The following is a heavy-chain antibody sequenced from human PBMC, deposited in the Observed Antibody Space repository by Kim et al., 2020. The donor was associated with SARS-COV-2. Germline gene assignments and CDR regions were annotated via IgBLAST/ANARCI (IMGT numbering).Heavy chain of an antibody. V-gene: IGHV4-34*01. J-gene: IGHJ4*02. CDR2: INHSGST. Sequence: SETLSLTCAVYGGSFSGYYWSWIRQPPGKGLEWIGEINHSGSTNYNPSLKSRVTISVDTSKNQFSLKLSSVTAADTAVYYCARGFDRIVVVVAATSRYFDYWGQGTLVTVSS. CDR1: GGSFSGYY. D-gene: IGHD2-15*01. CDR3: ARGFDRIVVVVAATSRYFDY.